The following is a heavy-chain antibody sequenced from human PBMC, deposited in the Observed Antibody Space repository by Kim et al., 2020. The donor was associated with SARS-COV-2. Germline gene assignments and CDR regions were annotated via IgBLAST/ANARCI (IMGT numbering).Heavy chain of an antibody. CDR1: GFTFSSYS. Sequence: GGSLRLSCAASGFTFSSYSMNWVRQAPGKGLEWVSYISSSSSTIYYADSVKGRFTISRDNAKNSLYLQMNSLRDEDTAVYYCARAGAYCTNGVCYHYYYGMDVWGQGTTVTVSS. CDR3: ARAGAYCTNGVCYHYYYGMDV. J-gene: IGHJ6*02. D-gene: IGHD2-8*01. V-gene: IGHV3-48*02. CDR2: ISSSSSTI.